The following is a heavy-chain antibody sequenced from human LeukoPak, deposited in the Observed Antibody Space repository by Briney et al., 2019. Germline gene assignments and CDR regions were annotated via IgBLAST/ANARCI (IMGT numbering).Heavy chain of an antibody. V-gene: IGHV3-30*04. J-gene: IGHJ4*02. CDR1: GFTFDDST. CDR3: AREEAARTRGGTVVGFDY. D-gene: IGHD6-6*01. Sequence: GGSLRLSCAASGFTFDDSTMHWVRQAPGKGLEWVAVISYDGSNKYYADSVKGRFTISRDNSKNTLYLQMNSLRAEDTAVYYCAREEAARTRGGTVVGFDYWGQGTLVTVSS. CDR2: ISYDGSNK.